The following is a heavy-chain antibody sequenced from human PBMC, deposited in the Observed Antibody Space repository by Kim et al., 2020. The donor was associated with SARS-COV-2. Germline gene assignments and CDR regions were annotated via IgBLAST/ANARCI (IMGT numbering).Heavy chain of an antibody. CDR2: IYYSGST. Sequence: SETLSLTCTVSGGSISSSSYYWGWIRQPPGKGLEWIGSIYYSGSTYYNPSLKSRVTISVDTSKNQFSLKLSSVTAADTAVYYCARLGTGYFDWHRGYYWGQGTLVTVSS. J-gene: IGHJ4*02. CDR3: ARLGTGYFDWHRGYY. V-gene: IGHV4-39*01. CDR1: GGSISSSSYY. D-gene: IGHD3-9*01.